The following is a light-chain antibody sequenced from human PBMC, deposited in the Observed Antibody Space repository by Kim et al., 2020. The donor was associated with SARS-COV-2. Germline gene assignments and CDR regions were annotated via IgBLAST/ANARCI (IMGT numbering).Light chain of an antibody. CDR2: DTS. V-gene: IGKV3-11*01. CDR1: QSVSNY. CDR3: QQRSNWPTWT. Sequence: LSPGERATLSCRASQSVSNYLAWYQQKPGQAPRLLIYDTSNRATGTPARFSGSGSGTDFTLTISSLEPEDFAVYYCQQRSNWPTWTFGQGTKVEI. J-gene: IGKJ1*01.